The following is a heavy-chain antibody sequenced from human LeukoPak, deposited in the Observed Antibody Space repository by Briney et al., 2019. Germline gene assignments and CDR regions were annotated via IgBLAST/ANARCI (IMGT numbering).Heavy chain of an antibody. CDR3: VRESGSSYGYYFLH. V-gene: IGHV3-21*01. CDR1: GFTFNSYS. Sequence: GGSLRLSCAASGFTFNSYSMYWVRQAPGKGLEWVSSISSSSSHMLYAHSVKGRFSISRDNANNSLYLQMNSLRAEDTAVYYCVRESGSSYGYYFLHWGQGTLVSVS. CDR2: ISSSSSHM. J-gene: IGHJ1*01. D-gene: IGHD1-26*01.